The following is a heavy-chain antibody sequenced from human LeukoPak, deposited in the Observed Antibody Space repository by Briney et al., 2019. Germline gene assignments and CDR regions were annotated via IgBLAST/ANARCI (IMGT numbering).Heavy chain of an antibody. CDR1: GFTFNNYF. D-gene: IGHD3-10*01. V-gene: IGHV4-34*01. Sequence: SETLSLTCAVYGFTFNNYFLSWIRQAPGKGLEWIWEIDHTGTTNHNPSLKGRVTISVDTSKNQFSLNMSSVNVADKAVYYCVRAGILWFGDLYITNWFDPWGQGTLVTVSS. J-gene: IGHJ5*02. CDR3: VRAGILWFGDLYITNWFDP. CDR2: IDHTGTT.